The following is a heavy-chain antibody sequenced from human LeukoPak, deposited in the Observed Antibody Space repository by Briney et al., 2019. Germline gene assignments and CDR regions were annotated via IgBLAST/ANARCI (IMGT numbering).Heavy chain of an antibody. CDR3: ATLTRGHNYHSSMDV. V-gene: IGHV4-34*01. J-gene: IGHJ6*03. D-gene: IGHD6-25*01. CDR2: INDSGRT. CDR1: GGSFSGYY. Sequence: PSETLSLTCAVYGGSFSGYYWSWIRQPPGEGLEGMGEINDSGRTNYNPSLRSRVTRSVDTSKKQFSLKLSSVTAAAAAVYSCATLTRGHNYHSSMDVWREATTVTTSS.